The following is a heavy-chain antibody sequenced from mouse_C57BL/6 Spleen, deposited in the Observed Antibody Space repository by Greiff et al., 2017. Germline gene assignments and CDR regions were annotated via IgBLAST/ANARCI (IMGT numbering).Heavy chain of an antibody. CDR3: AIDFCGSSYAFDY. J-gene: IGHJ2*01. CDR2: IDPNSGGT. V-gene: IGHV1-72*01. D-gene: IGHD1-1*01. CDR1: GYTFTSYW. Sequence: QVQLQQPGAELVKPGASVKLSCKASGYTFTSYWMHWVKQRPGRGPEWIGRIDPNSGGTKYNEKFKSKATLTVDTPSSTAYMQHRNLTSEDSAVYYCAIDFCGSSYAFDYWGQGTTLTVSS.